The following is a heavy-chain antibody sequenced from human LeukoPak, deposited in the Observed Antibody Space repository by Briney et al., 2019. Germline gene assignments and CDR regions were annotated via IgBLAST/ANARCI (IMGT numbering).Heavy chain of an antibody. D-gene: IGHD3-22*01. V-gene: IGHV3-30*02. CDR2: IRYDGSNK. CDR3: AKDQLTYYFDSSGYYPLAY. Sequence: GGSLRLSCAASGFTFSNYWMHWVRQAPGKGLEWVAFIRYDGSNKYYADSVKGRFTISRDNSKNTLYLQMNSLRAEDTAVYYCAKDQLTYYFDSSGYYPLAYWGQGTLVTVSS. J-gene: IGHJ4*02. CDR1: GFTFSNYW.